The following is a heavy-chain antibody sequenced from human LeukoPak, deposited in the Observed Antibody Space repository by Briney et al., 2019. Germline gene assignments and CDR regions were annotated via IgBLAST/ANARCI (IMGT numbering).Heavy chain of an antibody. D-gene: IGHD2-21*01. Sequence: PSETLSLTCTVSGGSISSSSYYWGWIRQPPGKGLEWIGSIYYSGSTYYNPSLKSRVTISVDTSKNQFSLKLSSVTAADTAVYYCGRQGTYCGGDCYHDAFDIWGQGTMVTVSS. V-gene: IGHV4-39*01. CDR1: GGSISSSSYY. CDR3: GRQGTYCGGDCYHDAFDI. J-gene: IGHJ3*02. CDR2: IYYSGST.